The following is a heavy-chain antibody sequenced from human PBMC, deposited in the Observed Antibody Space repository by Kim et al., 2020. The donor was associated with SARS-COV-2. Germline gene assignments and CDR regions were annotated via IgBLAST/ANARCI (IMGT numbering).Heavy chain of an antibody. D-gene: IGHD6-19*01. V-gene: IGHV4-59*01. CDR2: IHHSGKT. CDR3: ARDDSGWYNVYFYYNGLDV. CDR1: GGSISNYY. J-gene: IGHJ6*02. Sequence: SETLSLTCTVSGGSISNYYWTWIRQPPGKGLEWIGYIHHSGKTNYNPSLNSRVTMSVDTSKNQFSLNLSSVTAADTAVYFCARDDSGWYNVYFYYNGLDVWGPGTTVTVSS.